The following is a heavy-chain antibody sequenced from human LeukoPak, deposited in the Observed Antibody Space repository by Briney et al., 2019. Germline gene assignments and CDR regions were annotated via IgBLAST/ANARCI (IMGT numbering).Heavy chain of an antibody. J-gene: IGHJ4*02. D-gene: IGHD5-12*01. V-gene: IGHV3-72*01. CDR1: GFTFSDHY. CDR3: ARDPAHIVATMTRISDY. Sequence: GWSLRLSCAASGFTFSDHYMDWVRQAPGKGLEWVGRIKNKANSYNTEYAASVKGRFTISRDNAKNSLYLQMNSLRAEDTAVYYCARDPAHIVATMTRISDYWGQGTLVTVSS. CDR2: IKNKANSYNT.